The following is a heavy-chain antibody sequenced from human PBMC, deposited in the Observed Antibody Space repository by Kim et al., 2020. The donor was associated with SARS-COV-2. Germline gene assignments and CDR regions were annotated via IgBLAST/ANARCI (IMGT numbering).Heavy chain of an antibody. J-gene: IGHJ4*02. Sequence: GGSLRLSCAASGFTFSNYWMHWVRQAPGKGLVWVSRIIGDGSRRSDADSVKGRFTISRDNAKNTLYLQMNSLRAEDTAVYFCARGRGGMADYWGQVTLVT. CDR3: ARGRGGMADY. CDR1: GFTFSNYW. V-gene: IGHV3-74*01. CDR2: IIGDGSRR. D-gene: IGHD1-20*01.